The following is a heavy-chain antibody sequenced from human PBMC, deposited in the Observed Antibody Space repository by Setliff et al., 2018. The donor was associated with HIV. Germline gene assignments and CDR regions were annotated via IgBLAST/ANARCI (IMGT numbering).Heavy chain of an antibody. D-gene: IGHD1-26*01. J-gene: IGHJ4*02. CDR1: GYTFTSCF. CDR3: ARDGEGASAPDY. CDR2: INPSDGTT. V-gene: IGHV1-46*01. Sequence: ASVKVSCKASGYTFTSCFMHWVRQAPGQGLEYMGIINPSDGTTDYTQKFQDRVTMTSDTSKNQFSLKLSSVTAAGTAVYYCARDGEGASAPDYWGQGTLVTVSS.